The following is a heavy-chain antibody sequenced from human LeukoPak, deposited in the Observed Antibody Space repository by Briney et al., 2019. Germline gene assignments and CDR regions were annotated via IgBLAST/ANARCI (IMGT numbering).Heavy chain of an antibody. CDR2: IYYSGST. J-gene: IGHJ4*02. V-gene: IGHV4-59*01. CDR1: GVSISGNY. D-gene: IGHD5-12*01. CDR3: ARGWSGYDFWLDY. Sequence: SETLSLTCTLSGVSISGNYWSWIRQPPGKGLEWIGYIYYSGSTNYNPSLKSRVTISVDTSKNQFSLKLSSVTAADTAVYYCARGWSGYDFWLDYWGQGTLVTVSS.